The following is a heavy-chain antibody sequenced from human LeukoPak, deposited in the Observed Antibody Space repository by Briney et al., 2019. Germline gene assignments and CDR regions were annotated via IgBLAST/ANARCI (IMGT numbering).Heavy chain of an antibody. CDR1: GGTFISYA. V-gene: IGHV1-69*05. Sequence: ASVKVSCKASGGTFISYAISWVRQAPGQGLEWMGGIIPIFGTANYAQKFQGSVTITTDESTSTAYMELSSLRSEDTALYYCARVAAYSSSWYPDAFDIWGQGTMVTVSS. CDR2: IIPIFGTA. CDR3: ARVAAYSSSWYPDAFDI. D-gene: IGHD6-13*01. J-gene: IGHJ3*02.